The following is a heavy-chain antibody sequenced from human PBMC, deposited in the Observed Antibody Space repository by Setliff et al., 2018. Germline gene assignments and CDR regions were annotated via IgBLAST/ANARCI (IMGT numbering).Heavy chain of an antibody. Sequence: SETLSLTCAVYGGSFSGYHWTWIRQPAGKGLEWIGHISPSGSTTYNPSVKSRVTISLDTSKNHFSLKLDSVTAADTALYYCARSPSSGAYWNPRPFYSDYWARGTLVTVSS. V-gene: IGHV4-59*10. D-gene: IGHD1-26*01. CDR2: ISPSGST. CDR3: ARSPSSGAYWNPRPFYSDY. CDR1: GGSFSGYH. J-gene: IGHJ4*02.